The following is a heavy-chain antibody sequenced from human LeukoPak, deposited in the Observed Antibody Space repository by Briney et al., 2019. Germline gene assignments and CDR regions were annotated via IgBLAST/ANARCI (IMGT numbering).Heavy chain of an antibody. CDR1: GFTFDDYA. Sequence: PGGSLRLSCAASGFTFDDYAMHWVRQAPGKGLEWVSGISWNSGSIGYADSVKGRFTISRDNAKNSLYLQMNSLRAEDTALYYCAKGPHFVAYGSPFDYWGQGTLVTVSS. CDR3: AKGPHFVAYGSPFDY. CDR2: ISWNSGSI. D-gene: IGHD4-17*01. V-gene: IGHV3-9*01. J-gene: IGHJ4*02.